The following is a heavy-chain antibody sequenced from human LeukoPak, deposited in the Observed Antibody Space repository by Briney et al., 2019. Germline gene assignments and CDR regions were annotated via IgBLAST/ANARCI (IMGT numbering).Heavy chain of an antibody. V-gene: IGHV1-69*13. J-gene: IGHJ6*03. CDR1: GGTFSSYA. CDR2: IIPIFGTA. Sequence: SVKVSCKASGGTFSSYAISWVRQAPGQGLEWMGGIIPIFGTANYAQKFQGRVTITADESTSTAYMELSSLRSEDTAVYYCAGGGAQGYYYYYYMDVWGKGTTVTISS. CDR3: AGGGAQGYYYYYYMDV. D-gene: IGHD3-10*01.